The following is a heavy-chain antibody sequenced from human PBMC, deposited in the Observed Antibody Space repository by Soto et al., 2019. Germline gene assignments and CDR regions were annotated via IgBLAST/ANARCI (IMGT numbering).Heavy chain of an antibody. D-gene: IGHD2-2*01. CDR1: GFTFSSYG. CDR3: AKTDRKVVPAAIVDY. Sequence: QVQLVESGGGVVQPGRSLRLSCAASGFTFSSYGMHWVRQAPGKGLEWVAVISYDGSNKYYADSVKGRFTISRDNSKNTLYLQVNSLRAEDTAVYYCAKTDRKVVPAAIVDYWGQGTLVTVSS. V-gene: IGHV3-30*18. CDR2: ISYDGSNK. J-gene: IGHJ4*02.